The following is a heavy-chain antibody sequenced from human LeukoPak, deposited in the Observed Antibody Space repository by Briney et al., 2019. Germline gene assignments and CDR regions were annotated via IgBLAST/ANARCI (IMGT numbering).Heavy chain of an antibody. J-gene: IGHJ3*01. CDR1: GFTFSNTW. D-gene: IGHD1-26*01. V-gene: IGHV3-15*01. CDR2: IKSKMDGRTA. CDR3: TTGPKYTGSPGGTFDF. Sequence: PGESLRHPCAASGFTFSNTWMSWVRPAPGKGLEWVGRIKSKMDGRTADYAAPVNGRFIISRDESESTPNLQMNSLYPEDTAVYHCTTGPKYTGSPGGTFDFWGQGTTVTVSS.